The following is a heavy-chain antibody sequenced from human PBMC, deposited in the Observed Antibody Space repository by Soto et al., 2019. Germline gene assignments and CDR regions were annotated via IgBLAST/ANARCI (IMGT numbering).Heavy chain of an antibody. CDR2: ISSSGAGT. J-gene: IGHJ4*02. Sequence: GGSLRLSCAASRFTFSSYAMNWVRQAPGKGLEWVSGISSSGAGTYYADSVKGRFTISRDNSKNTLYLHMNSLRAEDTAVYYCAKDGGYDYIWGSYRYFDYWGQGTLVTVSS. D-gene: IGHD3-16*02. V-gene: IGHV3-23*01. CDR1: RFTFSSYA. CDR3: AKDGGYDYIWGSYRYFDY.